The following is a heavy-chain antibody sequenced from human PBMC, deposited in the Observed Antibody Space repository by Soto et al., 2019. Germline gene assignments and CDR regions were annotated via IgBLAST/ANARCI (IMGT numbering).Heavy chain of an antibody. D-gene: IGHD3-10*01. CDR3: ARDRGYYYGMDV. CDR2: ISSSSSYI. V-gene: IGHV3-21*01. CDR1: GFTFSSYS. J-gene: IGHJ6*02. Sequence: LRLSCAASGFTFSSYSMNWVRQAPGKGLEWVSSISSSSSYIYYADSVKGRFTISRDNAKNSLYLQMNSLRAEDTAVYYCARDRGYYYGMDVWGQGTTVTVSS.